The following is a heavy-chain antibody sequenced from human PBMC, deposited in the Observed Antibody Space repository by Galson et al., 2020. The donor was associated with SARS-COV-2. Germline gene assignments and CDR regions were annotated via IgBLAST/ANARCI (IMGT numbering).Heavy chain of an antibody. D-gene: IGHD4-17*01. V-gene: IGHV1-24*01. CDR1: GYTLNELS. Sequence: GESPKISCKVSGYTLNELSMHWVRQAPGKGLERMGGFDPEDGEPIYAQKFQGRVTMTEDTSTDTAYMELSSLGSEDTVVYYCATAPATVTTNWFDPWGQGTLVTVSS. J-gene: IGHJ5*02. CDR2: FDPEDGEP. CDR3: ATAPATVTTNWFDP.